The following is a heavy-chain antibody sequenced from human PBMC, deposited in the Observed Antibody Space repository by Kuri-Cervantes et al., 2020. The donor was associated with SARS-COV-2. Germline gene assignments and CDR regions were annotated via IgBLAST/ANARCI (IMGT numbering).Heavy chain of an antibody. CDR3: ARKAVAGEYFQH. CDR1: GSTFSSYA. D-gene: IGHD6-19*01. CDR2: ISYDGSNK. Sequence: GESLKISCAASGSTFSSYAMHWVRQAPGKGLEWVAVISYDGSNKYYADSVKGRFTISRDNSKNTLYLQMNSLRAEDTAVYYCARKAVAGEYFQHWGQGTLVTVSS. J-gene: IGHJ1*01. V-gene: IGHV3-30*04.